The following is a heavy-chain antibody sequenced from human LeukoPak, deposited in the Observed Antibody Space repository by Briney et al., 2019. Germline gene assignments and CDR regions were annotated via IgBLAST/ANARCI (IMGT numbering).Heavy chain of an antibody. J-gene: IGHJ5*02. Sequence: GASVKVSCKASGYTFTSYGISWVRQAPGQGLEWMGWISAYNGNTNYAQKLQGRVTMTTDTSTSTAYMELRSLGSDDTAVYYCARVAGVTTVNWFDPWGQGTLVTVSS. CDR3: ARVAGVTTVNWFDP. CDR2: ISAYNGNT. CDR1: GYTFTSYG. V-gene: IGHV1-18*01. D-gene: IGHD4-17*01.